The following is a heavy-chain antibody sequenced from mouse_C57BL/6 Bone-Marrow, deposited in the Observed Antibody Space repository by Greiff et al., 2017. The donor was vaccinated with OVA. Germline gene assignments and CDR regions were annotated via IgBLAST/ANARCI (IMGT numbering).Heavy chain of an antibody. D-gene: IGHD1-1*01. J-gene: IGHJ2*01. CDR3: ARSRYDYGSTFLDD. Sequence: QVQLQQPGAELVRPGASVKLSCTASGYTFTDYYINWVKQRPGPGLEWIARIYPGSGNTYYNEKFKGKATLTAEKSSSTAYMQRSSLTSEDSAVYFCARSRYDYGSTFLDDWGQGTTLTVSS. V-gene: IGHV1-76*01. CDR2: IYPGSGNT. CDR1: GYTFTDYY.